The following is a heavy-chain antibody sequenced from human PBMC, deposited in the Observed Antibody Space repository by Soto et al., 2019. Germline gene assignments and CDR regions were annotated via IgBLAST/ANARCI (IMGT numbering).Heavy chain of an antibody. CDR1: CDSSRRYY. D-gene: IGHD6-19*01. J-gene: IGHJ6*02. Sequence: SETLSLTCSVSCDSSRRYYWSWIRQPPGQGLEWIGYIYYSGSTTYSPSLKSRVTISVDRSKNQFSLELTSATAADTAVYYCARDLRGAGTSGYYGMDVWGQGSTVTVSS. CDR2: IYYSGST. V-gene: IGHV4-59*01. CDR3: ARDLRGAGTSGYYGMDV.